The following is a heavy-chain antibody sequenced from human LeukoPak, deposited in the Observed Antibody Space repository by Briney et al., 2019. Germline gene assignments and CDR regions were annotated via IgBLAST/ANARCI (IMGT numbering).Heavy chain of an antibody. CDR3: ARGVVVAAQVYGYYYYMDV. CDR2: IYTSGTT. Sequence: KSSETLSLTCTVSGGSISSGSYYWSWIRQPAGKGLEWIGRIYTSGTTNYNPSLKSRVTISLDTSKNQFSLKLSSVTAADTAVYYCARGVVVAAQVYGYYYYMDVWGKGTTVTISS. V-gene: IGHV4-61*02. CDR1: GGSISSGSYY. D-gene: IGHD2-15*01. J-gene: IGHJ6*03.